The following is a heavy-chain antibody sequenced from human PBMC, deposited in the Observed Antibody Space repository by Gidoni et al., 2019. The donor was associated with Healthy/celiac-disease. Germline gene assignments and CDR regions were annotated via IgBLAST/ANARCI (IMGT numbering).Heavy chain of an antibody. J-gene: IGHJ6*02. Sequence: EVQLVEPGGGLVTPGGSLRLSCAASGFTFSNAWMSWVRQAPGKGLGWVGRIKSKTDGGTTDYAAPVKGRFTISRDDSKNTLYLQMNSLKTEDTAVYYCTTDNRTYDFWSGYYYYGMDVWGQGTTVTVSS. V-gene: IGHV3-15*01. D-gene: IGHD3-3*01. CDR1: GFTFSNAW. CDR3: TTDNRTYDFWSGYYYYGMDV. CDR2: IKSKTDGGTT.